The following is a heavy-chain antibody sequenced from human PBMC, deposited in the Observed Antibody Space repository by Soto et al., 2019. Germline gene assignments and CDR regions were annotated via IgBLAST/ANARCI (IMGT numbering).Heavy chain of an antibody. J-gene: IGHJ4*02. Sequence: QITLKGSGPTLVKPTQTLTLTCNFSGFSLSTYGVGVGWIRQPPGKALEWLALIYWDDDTRFSPSLNSRLAITKDTSKSQVVLTMTHMDPVDTATYYCAHRPGFSMAFDYWGPGSLVTVSS. D-gene: IGHD3-10*01. CDR1: GFSLSTYGVG. CDR3: AHRPGFSMAFDY. CDR2: IYWDDDT. V-gene: IGHV2-5*02.